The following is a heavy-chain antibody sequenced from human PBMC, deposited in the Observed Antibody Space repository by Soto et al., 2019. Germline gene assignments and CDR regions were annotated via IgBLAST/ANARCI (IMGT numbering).Heavy chain of an antibody. CDR3: ARNYPDSSDRDYLDY. CDR1: GYIFTSYY. D-gene: IGHD3-22*01. Sequence: ASVKVSCMASGYIFTSYYIHWVRPAPGQGLEWMGWTNPITGGTNYAPKFQGRVTMTRDTSITTAYMELSRLRSDDTAVYYCARNYPDSSDRDYLDYWGQGTPVTVSS. V-gene: IGHV1-2*02. J-gene: IGHJ4*02. CDR2: TNPITGGT.